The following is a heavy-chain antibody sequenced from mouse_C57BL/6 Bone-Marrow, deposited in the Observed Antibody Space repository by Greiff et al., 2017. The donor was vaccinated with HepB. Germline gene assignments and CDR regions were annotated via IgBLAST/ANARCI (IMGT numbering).Heavy chain of an antibody. V-gene: IGHV5-17*01. J-gene: IGHJ3*01. CDR1: GFTFSDYG. D-gene: IGHD1-1*01. CDR3: ARDYYGSSYWVAY. Sequence: DVQLVESGGGLVKPGGSLKLSCAASGFTFSDYGMHWVRQAPEKGLEWVAYISSGSSTIYYADTVKGRFTISRDNAKNTLFLQMTSLRSEDTAMYYCARDYYGSSYWVAYWGQGTLVTVSA. CDR2: ISSGSSTI.